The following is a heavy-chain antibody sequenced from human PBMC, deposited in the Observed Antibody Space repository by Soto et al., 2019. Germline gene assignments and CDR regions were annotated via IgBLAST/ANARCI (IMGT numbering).Heavy chain of an antibody. J-gene: IGHJ6*02. D-gene: IGHD5-18*01. CDR3: ARGYSGYSYRNGMDV. CDR1: GGSSSGYY. CDR2: INHSGST. Sequence: SETLSLTCAVYGGSSSGYYWSWIRQPPGKGLEWIGEINHSGSTNYNPSLKSRVTISVDTSKNQFSLKLSSVTAADTAVYYCARGYSGYSYRNGMDVWGQGTTVTVSS. V-gene: IGHV4-34*01.